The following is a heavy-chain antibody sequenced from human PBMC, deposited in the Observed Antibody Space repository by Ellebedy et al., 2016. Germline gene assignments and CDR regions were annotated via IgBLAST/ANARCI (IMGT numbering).Heavy chain of an antibody. D-gene: IGHD3-10*01. J-gene: IGHJ6*02. Sequence: GESLKISXAASGFTFSSNAMSWVRQAPGKGLEWVSAISGSGDTTVYADSVKGRFTISRDNSKNTLYLQMNSLRAEDTAVYYCARDAVIYHMDVWGQGTTVTVAS. V-gene: IGHV3-23*01. CDR1: GFTFSSNA. CDR3: ARDAVIYHMDV. CDR2: ISGSGDTT.